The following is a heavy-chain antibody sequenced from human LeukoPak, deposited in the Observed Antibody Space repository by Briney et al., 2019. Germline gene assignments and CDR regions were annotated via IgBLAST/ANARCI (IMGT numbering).Heavy chain of an antibody. J-gene: IGHJ4*02. V-gene: IGHV3-30*18. D-gene: IGHD1-26*01. CDR2: ISYDGSNK. CDR3: AKVGGSSTFDY. Sequence: GGSLRLSCAASGFTFISYGMHWVRQAPGKGLEWVAVISYDGSNKYYADSVKGRFTVSRDNSKNTLYLQMNSLRAEDTAVYYCAKVGGSSTFDYWGQGTLVTVSS. CDR1: GFTFISYG.